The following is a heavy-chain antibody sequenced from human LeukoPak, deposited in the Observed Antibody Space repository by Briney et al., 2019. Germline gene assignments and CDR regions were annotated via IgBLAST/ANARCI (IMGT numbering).Heavy chain of an antibody. CDR1: GYAFATYG. D-gene: IGHD3-3*01. CDR3: ARFWSGYLPDY. V-gene: IGHV1-18*01. CDR2: SSVYGDT. J-gene: IGHJ4*02. Sequence: ASVKVSCKTSGYAFATYGISWVRQAHGLGLEWMGWSSVYGDTNYAQKFQGRVTMGTDSSTSTAYMELRSLRYDDTAVYYCARFWSGYLPDYWGQGTLVSVSS.